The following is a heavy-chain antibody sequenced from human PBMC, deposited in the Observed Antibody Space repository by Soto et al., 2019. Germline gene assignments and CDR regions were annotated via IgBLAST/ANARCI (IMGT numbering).Heavy chain of an antibody. J-gene: IGHJ6*02. CDR2: TYYRSKWYN. CDR3: ARALDGSGWLGKPGIEG. D-gene: IGHD6-19*01. V-gene: IGHV6-1*01. CDR1: GDSVSSNSAA. Sequence: SQTLSLTCAISGDSVSSNSAAWDWIRQSPARGLEWLGRTYYRSKWYNDYAVSVKSRITINPDTYKKQFSLQLNSVTLEDTAVDYCARALDGSGWLGKPGIEGWGVGATV.